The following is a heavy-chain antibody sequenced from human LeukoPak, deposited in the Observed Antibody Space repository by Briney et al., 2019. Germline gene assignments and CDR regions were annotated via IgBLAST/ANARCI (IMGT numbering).Heavy chain of an antibody. D-gene: IGHD2-15*01. CDR1: GFKFSDHY. CDR2: SRNKASSYTT. V-gene: IGHV3-72*01. J-gene: IGHJ4*02. Sequence: GGSQRLSCAASGFKFSDHYIDWVRQAPGKGLEWVGRSRNKASSYTTEYAASVEGRFTISRDVSESSLYLQMNSLRAEDTAVYYCARDLRQSKGYCSGGSCYIDYWGQGTLVTVSS. CDR3: ARDLRQSKGYCSGGSCYIDY.